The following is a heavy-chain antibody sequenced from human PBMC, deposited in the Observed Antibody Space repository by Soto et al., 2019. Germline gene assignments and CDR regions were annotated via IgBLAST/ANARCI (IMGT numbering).Heavy chain of an antibody. J-gene: IGHJ2*01. CDR2: IYYSGST. CDR1: GGSISSSSYY. V-gene: IGHV4-39*01. D-gene: IGHD2-15*01. Sequence: SETLSLTYTVSGGSISSSSYYWGWIRQPPGKGLEWIGSIYYSGSTYYNPSLKSRVTISVDTSKNQFSLKLSSVTAADTAVYYCASSEQGVDIVVVVAPRYFDLWGRGTLVTVSS. CDR3: ASSEQGVDIVVVVAPRYFDL.